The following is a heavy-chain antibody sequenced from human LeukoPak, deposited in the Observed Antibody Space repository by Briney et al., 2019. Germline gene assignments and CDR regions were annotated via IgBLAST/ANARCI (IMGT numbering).Heavy chain of an antibody. CDR1: GGSISSSSYY. J-gene: IGHJ4*02. V-gene: IGHV4-39*07. D-gene: IGHD4-17*01. Sequence: SETLSLTCTVSGGSISSSSYYWGWIRQPPGKGLEWIGSIYYSGSTYYNPSLKSRVTISVDTSKNQFSLKLSSVTAADTAVYYCARTTDYFDYWGQGTLVTVSS. CDR3: ARTTDYFDY. CDR2: IYYSGST.